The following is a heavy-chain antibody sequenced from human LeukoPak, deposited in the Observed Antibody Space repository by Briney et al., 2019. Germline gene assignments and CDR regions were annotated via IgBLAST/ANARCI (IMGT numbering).Heavy chain of an antibody. D-gene: IGHD5-12*01. CDR1: GYTFTSNG. J-gene: IGHJ4*02. V-gene: IGHV1-18*01. CDR3: ARGRRWLRLGFDY. Sequence: ASVKVSCKASGYTFTSNGISWVRQAPGQGLEWMGWISTYNGNTNYAQKFQGRVTMTRNTSISTAYMELSSLRSEDTAVYYCARGRRWLRLGFDYWGQGTLVTVSS. CDR2: ISTYNGNT.